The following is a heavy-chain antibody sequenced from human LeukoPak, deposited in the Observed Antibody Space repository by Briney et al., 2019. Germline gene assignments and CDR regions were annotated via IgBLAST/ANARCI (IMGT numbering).Heavy chain of an antibody. J-gene: IGHJ6*02. Sequence: ASVKVSCKASGYTFTSYYMHWVRQAPGQGLEWMGIINPSGGSTSYAQKFQGRVTMTRDTSTSTVYMELSSLRSEDTAVYYCARQIIVATIGAGYYGMGVWGQGTTVTVSS. CDR1: GYTFTSYY. V-gene: IGHV1-46*01. D-gene: IGHD5-12*01. CDR2: INPSGGST. CDR3: ARQIIVATIGAGYYGMGV.